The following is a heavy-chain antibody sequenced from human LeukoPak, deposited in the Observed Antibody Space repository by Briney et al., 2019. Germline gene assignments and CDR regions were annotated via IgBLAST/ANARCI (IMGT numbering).Heavy chain of an antibody. Sequence: ARCLRLSCAVSGITLSNYATSWVRQAPGKGLEWVAGISDSGGRTNYTDSVKGRFTISRDNPKNTLYLQMNSLRVEDTAVYFCAKRGVVIRDILVGFHKEAYYFDSWGQGALVTVSS. CDR1: GITLSNYA. D-gene: IGHD2-15*01. CDR3: AKRGVVIRDILVGFHKEAYYFDS. CDR2: ISDSGGRT. J-gene: IGHJ4*02. V-gene: IGHV3-23*01.